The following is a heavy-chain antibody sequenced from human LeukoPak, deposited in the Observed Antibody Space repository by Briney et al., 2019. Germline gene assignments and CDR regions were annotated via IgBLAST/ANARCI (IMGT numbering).Heavy chain of an antibody. J-gene: IGHJ4*02. V-gene: IGHV3-23*01. Sequence: PGGSLRLSCAASGFTFNVYSMNWVRQAPGKGLEWVSAISGSGGSTYYAASVKGRFTISRDNSKNTLNLQMNSLRAEDTAVYYCAKDLDDSGIDPVFDYWGQGTLVTVSS. CDR2: ISGSGGST. CDR1: GFTFNVYS. D-gene: IGHD3-10*01. CDR3: AKDLDDSGIDPVFDY.